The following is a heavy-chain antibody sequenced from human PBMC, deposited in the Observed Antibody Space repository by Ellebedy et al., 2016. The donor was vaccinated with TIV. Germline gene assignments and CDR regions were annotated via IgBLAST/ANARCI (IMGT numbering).Heavy chain of an antibody. CDR1: GFTFSSYS. CDR2: ISSSNNFI. D-gene: IGHD4-17*01. Sequence: PGGSLRLSCAASGFTFSSYSMNWVRQAPGKGLEWVSSISSSNNFIYYADSVKGRFTISRDNAKNSLYLQMNSLRAEDTAVYYCARLGDYGDFIDYWGQGALVTVSS. J-gene: IGHJ4*02. CDR3: ARLGDYGDFIDY. V-gene: IGHV3-21*01.